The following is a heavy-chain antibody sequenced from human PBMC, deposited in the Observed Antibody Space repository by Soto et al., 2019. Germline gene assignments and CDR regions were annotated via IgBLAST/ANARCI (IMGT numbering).Heavy chain of an antibody. D-gene: IGHD2-21*01. CDR2: IYSAGTT. V-gene: IGHV3-66*01. J-gene: IGHJ6*02. Sequence: GGSLRLSCAASGFTVSSTYMTWVRQAPGKGLEWVSVIYSAGTTYYADSVKGRFTISRDNSKNTLYLQMNSLRAEDTAVYYCAASCVGCGGFNHSGMAVWGQGTTVTVSS. CDR1: GFTVSSTY. CDR3: AASCVGCGGFNHSGMAV.